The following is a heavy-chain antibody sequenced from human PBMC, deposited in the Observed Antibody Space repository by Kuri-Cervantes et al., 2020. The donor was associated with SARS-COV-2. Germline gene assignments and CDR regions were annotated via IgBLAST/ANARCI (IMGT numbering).Heavy chain of an antibody. D-gene: IGHD1-26*01. V-gene: IGHV1-46*01. CDR2: INPTVGDT. J-gene: IGHJ4*02. CDR3: AREDSGSYPDY. CDR1: GYIFTSYY. Sequence: ASVKVSCKASGYIFTSYYLHWVRQAPGQGLEWMGVINPTVGDTTYAQKFQGRVTMTRDTSTSTVYVELSSLRSEDTAVYYCAREDSGSYPDYWGQGTLVTVSS.